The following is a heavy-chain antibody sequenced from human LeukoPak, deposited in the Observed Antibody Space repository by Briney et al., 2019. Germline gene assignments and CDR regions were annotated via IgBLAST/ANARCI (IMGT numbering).Heavy chain of an antibody. J-gene: IGHJ3*02. CDR3: ARDLSSSAYYDFWSGYYFPSDAFDI. D-gene: IGHD3-3*01. CDR2: INPNSGGT. V-gene: IGHV1-2*02. Sequence: GASVKVSCKASGYTFTGYYMHWVRQAPGQGLAWMGWINPNSGGTNYAQKFQGRVTMTRDTSISTAYMELSRLRSDDTAVYYCARDLSSSAYYDFWSGYYFPSDAFDIWGQGTMVTVSS. CDR1: GYTFTGYY.